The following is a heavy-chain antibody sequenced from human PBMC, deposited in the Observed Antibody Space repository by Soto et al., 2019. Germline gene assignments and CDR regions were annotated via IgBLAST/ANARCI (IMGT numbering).Heavy chain of an antibody. CDR3: AFKGNANPFY. V-gene: IGHV3-23*01. D-gene: IGHD2-8*01. J-gene: IGHJ4*02. Sequence: PGGSLRLSCATSGFTFTAYYLTWVRQAPGKGLDWVSGISPSGDTTYYADSVKGRFTISRDNSKTVLYLQMNSLRAEDTAVYYCAFKGNANPFYWGQGTLVPVSS. CDR1: GFTFTAYY. CDR2: ISPSGDTT.